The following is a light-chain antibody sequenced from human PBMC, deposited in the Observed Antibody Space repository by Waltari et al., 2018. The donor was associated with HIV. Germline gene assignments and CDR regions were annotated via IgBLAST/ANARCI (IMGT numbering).Light chain of an antibody. V-gene: IGLV1-40*01. CDR1: NSNIGAGYD. CDR2: GNS. Sequence: QSVLTQPPSVSGAPGQRVTISCTGSNSNIGAGYDIHWYQQLPGTAPKLLIYGNSNRPSGVPDRFSGSKSGPAASLAITGLQAEDEADYYCQSYDSSLSGWVFGGGTKLTVL. CDR3: QSYDSSLSGWV. J-gene: IGLJ3*02.